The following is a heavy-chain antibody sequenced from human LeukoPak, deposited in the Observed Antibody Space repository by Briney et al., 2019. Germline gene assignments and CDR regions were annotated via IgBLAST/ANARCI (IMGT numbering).Heavy chain of an antibody. CDR3: ARHRSWYTRGGYFDY. V-gene: IGHV4-34*01. J-gene: IGHJ4*02. CDR2: INHSGST. CDR1: GGSFSGYY. D-gene: IGHD6-13*01. Sequence: PSETLSLTCAVYGGSFSGYYWSWIRQPPGKGLEWIGEINHSGSTNYNPSLKSRVTISVDTSKNQFSLKLSSVTAADTAVYYCARHRSWYTRGGYFDYWGQGTLVTVSS.